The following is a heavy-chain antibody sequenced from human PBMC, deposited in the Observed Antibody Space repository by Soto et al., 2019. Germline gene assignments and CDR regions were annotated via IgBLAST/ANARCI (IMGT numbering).Heavy chain of an antibody. CDR1: GYPVTAYY. Sequence: QLHLVQSGAVVKKPGASVTVSCSASGYPVTAYYMHWVRQAPGRGLEWMGGINPATGAAKYTQTFQGRATMTRDTPTSTVFMELSGLKSEATAVFYCARGGGVGVAGSAAFDMWGQGTLVTVSS. J-gene: IGHJ3*02. V-gene: IGHV1-2*02. CDR2: INPATGAA. D-gene: IGHD3-3*01. CDR3: ARGGGVGVAGSAAFDM.